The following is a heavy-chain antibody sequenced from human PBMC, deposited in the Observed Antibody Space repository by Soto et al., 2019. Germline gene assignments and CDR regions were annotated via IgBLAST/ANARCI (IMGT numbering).Heavy chain of an antibody. V-gene: IGHV1-69*13. CDR3: ARADSSDYYISSY. Sequence: GASVKVSCKASGGTFSSYAISWVRQAPGQGLEWMGGIIPIFGTANYAQKFQGRVTITADESTSTAYMELSSLRSEDTAVYYRARADSSDYYISSYWGQGTLVTVSS. J-gene: IGHJ4*02. D-gene: IGHD3-22*01. CDR2: IIPIFGTA. CDR1: GGTFSSYA.